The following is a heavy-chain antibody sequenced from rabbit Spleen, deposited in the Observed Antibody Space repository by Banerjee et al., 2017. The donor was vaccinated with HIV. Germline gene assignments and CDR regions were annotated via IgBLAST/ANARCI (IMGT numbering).Heavy chain of an antibody. D-gene: IGHD8-1*01. CDR3: ARDSGSSFSSYGMDL. V-gene: IGHV1S40*01. CDR2: IDTSSGNT. Sequence: QSLEESGGDLVKPGASLTLTCTASGFSLTSSDYMCWVRQAPGKGLEWIGCIDTSSGNTAYATWAKGRFTISKTSSTTVTLQMTSLTVADTATYFCARDSGSSFSSYGMDLWGPGTLVTVS. J-gene: IGHJ6*01. CDR1: GFSLTSSDY.